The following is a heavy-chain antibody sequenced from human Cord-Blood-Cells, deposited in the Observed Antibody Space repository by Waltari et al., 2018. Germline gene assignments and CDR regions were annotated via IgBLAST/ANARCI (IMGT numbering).Heavy chain of an antibody. D-gene: IGHD5-12*01. V-gene: IGHV4-39*01. Sequence: QLQLQESGPGLVKPSETLSLTCTVSGGSISSSSYYWGWIRQPPGKGLEWFGSIYYSGSTYYNPSLKSRVTISVDTSKNQFSLKLSSVTAADTAVYYCARHVGIVATSLDYWGQGTLVTVSS. CDR2: IYYSGST. J-gene: IGHJ4*02. CDR3: ARHVGIVATSLDY. CDR1: GGSISSSSYY.